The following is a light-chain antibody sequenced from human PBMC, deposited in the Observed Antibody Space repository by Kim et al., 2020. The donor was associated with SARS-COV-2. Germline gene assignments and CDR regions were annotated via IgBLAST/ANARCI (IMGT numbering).Light chain of an antibody. CDR3: QVWDSSTNHVV. J-gene: IGLJ2*01. V-gene: IGLV3-21*04. Sequence: QRKPARCSVGGKKIGGESVHWNQQTPGQAPWMVIDHDNDRPPGIPERFSGSNSGNTATLTISRVEAGDEADYYCQVWDSSTNHVVFGGGTQLTVL. CDR1: KIGGES. CDR2: HDN.